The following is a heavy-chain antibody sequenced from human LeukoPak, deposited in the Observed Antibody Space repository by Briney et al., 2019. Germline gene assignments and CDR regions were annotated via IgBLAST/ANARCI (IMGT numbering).Heavy chain of an antibody. J-gene: IGHJ4*02. D-gene: IGHD3-22*01. CDR2: MYLSGTT. CDR3: AGLVGRYSSGPCYYYFDY. V-gene: IGHV4-4*02. Sequence: SGTLSLTCTVSGDSINSLDLWSWVRQPPGKGLEWIGEMYLSGTTHSNPSVKSRVTISIDKSKNQFFLNLSSVTAADTAVYYCAGLVGRYSSGPCYYYFDYWGQGTLVTVPS. CDR1: GDSINSLDL.